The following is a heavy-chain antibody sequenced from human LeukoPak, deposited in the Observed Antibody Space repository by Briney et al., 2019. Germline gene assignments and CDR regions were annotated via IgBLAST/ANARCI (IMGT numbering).Heavy chain of an antibody. V-gene: IGHV3-30-3*01. D-gene: IGHD2-21*02. J-gene: IGHJ4*02. CDR2: ISYDGSNK. CDR3: ATAVVTAWYYFDY. Sequence: AVISYDGSNKYYAHSVKGGFTISRDNSKNTLYLQMNNLRAEDTAVYYCATAVVTAWYYFDYWGQGTLVTVSS.